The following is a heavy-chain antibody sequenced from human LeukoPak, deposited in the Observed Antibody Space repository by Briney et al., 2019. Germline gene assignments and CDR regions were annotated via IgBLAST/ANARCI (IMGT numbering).Heavy chain of an antibody. Sequence: GASVKVSCKASGYTFTSYDINWVRQATGQGLEWMGWMNPNSGNTGYAQKFRGRVTMTRDTSISTAYMALSSLRSEDTAVYYCAKAGIVATMNADWFDPWGQGTLVTVSS. CDR1: GYTFTSYD. J-gene: IGHJ5*02. V-gene: IGHV1-8*01. CDR2: MNPNSGNT. D-gene: IGHD5-12*01. CDR3: AKAGIVATMNADWFDP.